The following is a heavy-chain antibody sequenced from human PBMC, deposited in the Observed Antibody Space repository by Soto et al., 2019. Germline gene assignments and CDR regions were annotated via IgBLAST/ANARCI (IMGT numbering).Heavy chain of an antibody. Sequence: VQLGESGGGLVQPGGSLRLSCAASGFTFSNYWMHWVRQDPGKGLVWVSRIKTDGSITGYADSVKGRFTISRDNAKNTLYLEMNSLRAEDTAVYYCARVSLVATIYDFWGQGTLVTVSS. V-gene: IGHV3-74*01. CDR2: IKTDGSIT. D-gene: IGHD5-12*01. J-gene: IGHJ4*02. CDR3: ARVSLVATIYDF. CDR1: GFTFSNYW.